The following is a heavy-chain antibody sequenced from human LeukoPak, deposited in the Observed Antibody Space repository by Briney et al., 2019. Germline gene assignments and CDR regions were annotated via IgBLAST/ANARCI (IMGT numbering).Heavy chain of an antibody. V-gene: IGHV4-59*01. J-gene: IGHJ4*02. Sequence: PSETLSLTCTVSGGSISSYYWSWIRQTPGKGLEWIGYIYYSGTTNYNPSLKNRVTILVDTSKNQLSLRLSSVTAADTAVYYCARNPNGYDYFDYWGQGTLVTVSS. CDR1: GGSISSYY. CDR3: ARNPNGYDYFDY. D-gene: IGHD5-12*01. CDR2: IYYSGTT.